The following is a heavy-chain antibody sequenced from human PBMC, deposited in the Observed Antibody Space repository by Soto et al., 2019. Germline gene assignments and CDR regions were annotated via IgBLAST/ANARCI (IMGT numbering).Heavy chain of an antibody. CDR2: IYSGGST. CDR3: ARDLYDFWSGYYYYYGMDV. Sequence: GGSLRLSCAASGFTVSSNYMSWVRQAPGKGLEWVSVIYSGGSTYYADSVKGRFTISRDNSKNTLYLQMNSLRAEDTAVYYCARDLYDFWSGYYYYYGMDVWGQGTTVTVSS. V-gene: IGHV3-66*01. J-gene: IGHJ6*02. CDR1: GFTVSSNY. D-gene: IGHD3-3*01.